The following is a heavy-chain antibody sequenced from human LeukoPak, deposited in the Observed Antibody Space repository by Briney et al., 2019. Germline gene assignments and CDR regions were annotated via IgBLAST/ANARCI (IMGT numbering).Heavy chain of an antibody. J-gene: IGHJ3*02. V-gene: IGHV3-23*01. CDR3: AKSPVVVPAAMVAFDI. D-gene: IGHD2-2*01. Sequence: SGGSLRLSCAASGFTFSNAWMTWVRQAPGKGLEWVSAISGSGGSTYYADSVKGRFTISRDNSKNTLYLQMNSLRAEDTAVYYCAKSPVVVPAAMVAFDIWGQGTMVTVSS. CDR1: GFTFSNAW. CDR2: ISGSGGST.